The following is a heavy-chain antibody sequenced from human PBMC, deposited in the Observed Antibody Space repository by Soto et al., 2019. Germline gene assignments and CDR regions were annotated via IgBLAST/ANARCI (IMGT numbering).Heavy chain of an antibody. CDR3: AKDRRADWESYYYYAMDV. V-gene: IGHV1-69*01. Sequence: QVQLVQSGAEVKKPGSSVKVSCKASGGTFSSFTISWVRQAPGQGLEWMGGIIPIYGTANYAQKFQGRVTMTADASTRTAYMELSSLRSEDTAVYYCAKDRRADWESYYYYAMDVWGQGPTVTVSS. J-gene: IGHJ6*02. CDR2: IIPIYGTA. D-gene: IGHD1-26*01. CDR1: GGTFSSFT.